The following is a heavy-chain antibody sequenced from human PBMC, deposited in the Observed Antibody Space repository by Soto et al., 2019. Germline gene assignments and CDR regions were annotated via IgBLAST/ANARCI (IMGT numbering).Heavy chain of an antibody. CDR1: GGSFSCYY. Sequence: LALTCSVYGGSFSCYYWSWIRQPPGKGLEWIGEINHSGSTNYNPSLKSRVTISVDTSKNQFSLKLSSVTAADTAVYYCAREGDYYGSGSYLPLAYWGQGTLVTVSS. V-gene: IGHV4-34*01. CDR2: INHSGST. D-gene: IGHD3-10*01. J-gene: IGHJ4*02. CDR3: AREGDYYGSGSYLPLAY.